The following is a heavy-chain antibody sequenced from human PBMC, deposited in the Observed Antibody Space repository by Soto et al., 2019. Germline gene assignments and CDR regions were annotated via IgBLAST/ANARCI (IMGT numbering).Heavy chain of an antibody. J-gene: IGHJ4*02. CDR2: IYYSGST. Sequence: QVQLQESGPGLVKPPETLSLTCTVSGGSISSYYWSWIRQPPGKGLEWIGYIYYSGSTNYNPSLKSRVTISVDTSKNQFSLQLSSVTAADTAVYYCARAPLPTACLDYWGQGTLVTVSS. CDR1: GGSISSYY. D-gene: IGHD4-17*01. V-gene: IGHV4-59*01. CDR3: ARAPLPTACLDY.